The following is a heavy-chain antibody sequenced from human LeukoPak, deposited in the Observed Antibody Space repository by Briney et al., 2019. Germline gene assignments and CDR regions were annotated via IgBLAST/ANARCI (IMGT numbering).Heavy chain of an antibody. CDR3: ARGPPASIVVVPAAIRWDFWSGYYTGGERKLDY. D-gene: IGHD2-2*02. Sequence: VASVKVSCKASGYTFTSYGISWVRQAPGQGLEWMGWISAYNGNTNYAQKLQGRVTTTTDTSTSTAYMELRSLRSDDTAVYYCARGPPASIVVVPAAIRWDFWSGYYTGGERKLDYWGQGTLVTVSS. V-gene: IGHV1-18*01. CDR2: ISAYNGNT. CDR1: GYTFTSYG. J-gene: IGHJ4*02.